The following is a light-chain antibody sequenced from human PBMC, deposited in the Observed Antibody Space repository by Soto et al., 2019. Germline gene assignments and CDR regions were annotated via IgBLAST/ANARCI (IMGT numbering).Light chain of an antibody. CDR1: QPVNSGY. J-gene: IGKJ1*01. CDR2: GVS. CDR3: QVYGSSPKT. Sequence: IALTQSPGTLSLSPGEGATLSCRASQPVNSGYLAWYQQKPGQAPRLLMYGVSTRDTGIPDRFSGSGAGTDFTLTISRLEPGDFAVYYCQVYGSSPKTFGQGTKVEFK. V-gene: IGKV3-20*01.